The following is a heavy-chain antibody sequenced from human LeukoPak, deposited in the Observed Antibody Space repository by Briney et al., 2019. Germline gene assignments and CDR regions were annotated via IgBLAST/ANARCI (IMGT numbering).Heavy chain of an antibody. CDR2: ISTYNGNT. J-gene: IGHJ4*02. Sequence: ASVKVSCKASGYTFTSYGISWVRQAPGQGLEWMGWISTYNGNTHYAQKLQGRVTMTTDTSTSTAYVELRSLRSDDTAVYYCARSSLAVAGSVFGYWGQGTLVTVSS. V-gene: IGHV1-18*01. D-gene: IGHD6-19*01. CDR1: GYTFTSYG. CDR3: ARSSLAVAGSVFGY.